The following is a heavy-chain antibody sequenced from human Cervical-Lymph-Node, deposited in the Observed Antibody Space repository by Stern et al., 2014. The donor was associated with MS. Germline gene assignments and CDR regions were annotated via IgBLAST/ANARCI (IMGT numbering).Heavy chain of an antibody. J-gene: IGHJ4*02. D-gene: IGHD1-7*01. CDR1: GFTFSNYG. CDR3: ARGNWNYEGMGY. V-gene: IGHV3-33*01. Sequence: VQLVESGGGVVQPGRFLRLSCAASGFTFSNYGMHWVRQAPGKGLEWLAVIWDDGNKKYYADSVKGRFTISRDNSKNTLFLQMSSLTAEDTALYYCARGNWNYEGMGYWGQGTLVTVSS. CDR2: IWDDGNKK.